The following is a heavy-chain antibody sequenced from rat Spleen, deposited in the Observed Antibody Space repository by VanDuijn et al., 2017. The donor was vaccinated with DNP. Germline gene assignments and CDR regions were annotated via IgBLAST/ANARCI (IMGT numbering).Heavy chain of an antibody. J-gene: IGHJ3*01. CDR2: IYAGSGGT. D-gene: IGHD5-1*01. CDR3: ARGGSGIWFAS. Sequence: QVQLQQSGAELPKPGSSVKISCKASGSTFTNYYIGWIKQTTGQGLEYIGYIYAGSGGTSYNEKFQGKATLTVDRSSSTAFMQLSSLTPDDSAVYYCARGGSGIWFASWGQGTLVTVSS. CDR1: GSTFTNYY. V-gene: IGHV1-43*01.